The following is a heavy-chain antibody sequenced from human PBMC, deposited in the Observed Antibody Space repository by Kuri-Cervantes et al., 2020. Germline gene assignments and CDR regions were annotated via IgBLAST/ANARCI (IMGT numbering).Heavy chain of an antibody. V-gene: IGHV1-69*02. CDR1: GGTFSSYT. J-gene: IGHJ6*02. CDR3: ARGSQDGMDV. Sequence: SVKVSCKASGGTFSSYTISWVRQAPGQGLEWMGRIIPILGIANYAQKFQGRVTMTTDTSTRTAYMELRSLRSDDTAVYYCARGSQDGMDVWGQGTTVTVSS. CDR2: IIPILGIA.